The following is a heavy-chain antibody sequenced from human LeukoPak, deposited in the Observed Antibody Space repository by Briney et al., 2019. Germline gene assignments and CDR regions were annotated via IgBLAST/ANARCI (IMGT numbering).Heavy chain of an antibody. CDR3: AREGDGYNSPIDY. CDR2: ISSSGSTI. CDR1: GFTFSSYE. Sequence: GGSLRLSCAASGFTFSSYEMNWVRQAPGKGLEWVSYISSSGSTIYYADSVKGRFTISRDNAKNSLYLQMNSLRAEDTAVYYCAREGDGYNSPIDYWGQGTLVTVSS. D-gene: IGHD5-24*01. V-gene: IGHV3-48*03. J-gene: IGHJ4*02.